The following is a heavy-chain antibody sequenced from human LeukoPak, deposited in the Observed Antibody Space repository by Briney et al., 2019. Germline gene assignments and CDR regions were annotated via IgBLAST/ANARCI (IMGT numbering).Heavy chain of an antibody. Sequence: GGSLRLSCAASGFTVSSNEMSWVRQAPGKGLEWVSRINSDGSSTSYADSVKGRFTISRDNAKNTLYLQMNSLRAEDTAVYYCASLSSTSPKRPNRRIDYWGQGTLVTVSS. D-gene: IGHD2-2*01. V-gene: IGHV3-74*01. CDR1: GFTVSSNE. J-gene: IGHJ4*02. CDR2: INSDGSST. CDR3: ASLSSTSPKRPNRRIDY.